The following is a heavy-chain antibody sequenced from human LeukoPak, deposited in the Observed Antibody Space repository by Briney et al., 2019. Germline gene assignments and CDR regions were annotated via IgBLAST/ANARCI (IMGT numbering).Heavy chain of an antibody. Sequence: SETLSLTCAVYGGSVSGYYWSWIRQPPGKGLEWIGEINHSGSTNYNPSLKSPVTISADTSKNQFPLTLSSVTAADPAVYYCAGLVFPYYYYMDVWGKGTTVTISS. J-gene: IGHJ6*03. CDR3: AGLVFPYYYYMDV. CDR2: INHSGST. CDR1: GGSVSGYY. V-gene: IGHV4-34*01. D-gene: IGHD3-9*01.